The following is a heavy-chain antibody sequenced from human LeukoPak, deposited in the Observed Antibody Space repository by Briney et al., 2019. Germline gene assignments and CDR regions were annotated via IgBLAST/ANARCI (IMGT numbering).Heavy chain of an antibody. CDR2: ISYDGSNK. D-gene: IGHD2-2*01. J-gene: IGHJ4*02. Sequence: PGGSLRLSCAASGFTFSSYAMHWVRQAPGKGLEWVAVISYDGSNKYYADSVKGRFTISRDNSKNTLYLQMNSLRGEDTAVYFCVRDGPLEYCSRARCYFFDQWGQGALVTVSS. CDR3: VRDGPLEYCSRARCYFFDQ. CDR1: GFTFSSYA. V-gene: IGHV3-30-3*01.